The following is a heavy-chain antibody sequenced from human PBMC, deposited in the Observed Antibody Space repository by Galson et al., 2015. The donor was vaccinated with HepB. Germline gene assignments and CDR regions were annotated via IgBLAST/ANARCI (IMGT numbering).Heavy chain of an antibody. D-gene: IGHD3-9*01. J-gene: IGHJ4*02. CDR2: IRSKAYGGTT. Sequence: SLRLSCAASGFTFGDYAMSWVRQAPGKGLEWVGFIRSKAYGGTTEYTASVKGRFTISRDDSKSIAYLQMNSLKTEDTAVYYCTRVGRYFDWGGYFDYWGQGTLVTVSS. CDR3: TRVGRYFDWGGYFDY. V-gene: IGHV3-49*04. CDR1: GFTFGDYA.